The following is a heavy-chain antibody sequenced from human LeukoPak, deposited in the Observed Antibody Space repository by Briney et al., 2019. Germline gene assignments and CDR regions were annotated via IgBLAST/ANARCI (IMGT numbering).Heavy chain of an antibody. CDR2: IRGSGGST. D-gene: IGHD3-10*01. V-gene: IGHV3-23*01. J-gene: IGHJ4*02. Sequence: GGSLRLSCAASGFTFNSYAMSWVRQAPGRGLEWVSTIRGSGGSTYYADSVKGRFTISRDNSKNTLYLQMNSLRAEDTAVYYCAKVDGGVDYWGQGTLVTVSS. CDR3: AKVDGGVDY. CDR1: GFTFNSYA.